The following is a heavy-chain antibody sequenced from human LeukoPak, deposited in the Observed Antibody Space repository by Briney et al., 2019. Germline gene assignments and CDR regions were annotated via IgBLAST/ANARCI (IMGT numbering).Heavy chain of an antibody. CDR1: GFTVSSNY. CDR3: AKAVRRYCSGGSCYYYFDY. J-gene: IGHJ4*02. V-gene: IGHV3-53*01. CDR2: FCSGGST. D-gene: IGHD2-15*01. Sequence: GGSLRLSCAASGFTVSSNYMSWVRQAPGKGLEWVSVFCSGGSTYYADSVKGRFTISRGNSKNTLYLQMNSLRAEDTAVYYCAKAVRRYCSGGSCYYYFDYWGQGTLVTVSS.